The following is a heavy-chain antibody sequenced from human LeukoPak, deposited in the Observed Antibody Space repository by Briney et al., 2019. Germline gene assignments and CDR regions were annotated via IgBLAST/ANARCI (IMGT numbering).Heavy chain of an antibody. J-gene: IGHJ3*02. CDR1: GYTFTCYY. V-gene: IGHV1-2*02. CDR3: ARAGYSSGWYRGYDAFDI. D-gene: IGHD6-19*01. Sequence: ASVKVSCKASGYTFTCYYMHWVRQAPGQGGEGRGWINPNSGGTNYAQKFQGRVTITRDTSISTAYMELSRLRSDDTAVYYCARAGYSSGWYRGYDAFDIWGQGTMVTVSS. CDR2: INPNSGGT.